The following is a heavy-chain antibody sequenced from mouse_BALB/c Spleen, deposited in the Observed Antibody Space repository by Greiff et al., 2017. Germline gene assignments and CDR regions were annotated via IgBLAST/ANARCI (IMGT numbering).Heavy chain of an antibody. CDR3: ARLQDYDRFAY. D-gene: IGHD2-4*01. Sequence: QLQESGPGLVKPSQSLSLTCTVTGYSITSDYAWNWIRQFPGNKLEWMGYISYSGSTSYNPSLKSRISITRDTSKNQFFLQLNSVTTEDTATYYCARLQDYDRFAYWGQGTLVTVSA. CDR1: GYSITSDYA. CDR2: ISYSGST. V-gene: IGHV3-2*02. J-gene: IGHJ3*01.